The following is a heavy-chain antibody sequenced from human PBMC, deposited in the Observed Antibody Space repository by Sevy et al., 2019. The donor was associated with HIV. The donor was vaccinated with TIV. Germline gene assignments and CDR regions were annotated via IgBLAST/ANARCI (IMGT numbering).Heavy chain of an antibody. CDR2: ISYDGSNK. Sequence: GGSLRLSCAASGFTFSSYAMHWVRQAPGKGLEWVAVISYDGSNKYYADSVKGRFTISRDNSKNTLYLQMNSLRAEDTAVYYCARDVDSSSWSAYEAFDIWGQGTMVTVSS. D-gene: IGHD6-13*01. CDR3: ARDVDSSSWSAYEAFDI. CDR1: GFTFSSYA. V-gene: IGHV3-30-3*01. J-gene: IGHJ3*02.